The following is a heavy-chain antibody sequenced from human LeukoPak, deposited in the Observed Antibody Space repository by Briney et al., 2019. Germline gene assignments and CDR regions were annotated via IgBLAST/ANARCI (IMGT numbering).Heavy chain of an antibody. J-gene: IGHJ4*02. CDR3: AKGITHYPIKY. V-gene: IGHV4-34*01. CDR2: INPSGST. D-gene: IGHD1-14*01. CDR1: GGSFSGYY. Sequence: SETLSLTCAVYGGSFSGYYWSWIRQPPGKGLEWIGEINPSGSTNYSPSLKSRVTMSVDTSRKQFSLNLTSVTAADTAVYYCAKGITHYPIKYWGQGALVTVS.